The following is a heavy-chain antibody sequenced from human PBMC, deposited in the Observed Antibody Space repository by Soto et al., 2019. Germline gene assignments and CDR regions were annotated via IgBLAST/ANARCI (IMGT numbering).Heavy chain of an antibody. CDR3: ARESVVVPAATSGPNLFDP. D-gene: IGHD2-2*01. CDR1: GGSISSSNW. Sequence: SETLSLTCAVSGGSISSSNWWSWVRQPPGKGLEWIGEIYHSGSTNYNPSLKSRVTISVDKSKNQFSLKLSSVTAADTAVYYCARESVVVPAATSGPNLFDPWGQGTLVTVSS. J-gene: IGHJ5*02. V-gene: IGHV4-4*02. CDR2: IYHSGST.